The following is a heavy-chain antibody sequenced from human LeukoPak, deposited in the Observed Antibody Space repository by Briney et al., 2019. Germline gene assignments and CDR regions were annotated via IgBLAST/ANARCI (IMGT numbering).Heavy chain of an antibody. J-gene: IGHJ4*02. V-gene: IGHV3-66*01. CDR3: ARGSSGYYSSFAS. Sequence: GGSLRLSCAVSGFTFSNYAMHWVRQAPGKGLEWVSVIYSGGSTYYADSVKGRFTISRDNSKNTLYLQMNSLRAADTAVYYCARGSSGYYSSFASWGQGPLVTVSS. CDR1: GFTFSNYA. D-gene: IGHD3-22*01. CDR2: IYSGGST.